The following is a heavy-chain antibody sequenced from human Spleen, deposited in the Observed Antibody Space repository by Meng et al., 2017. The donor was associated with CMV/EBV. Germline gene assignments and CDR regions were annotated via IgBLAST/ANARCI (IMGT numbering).Heavy chain of an antibody. V-gene: IGHV3-30*02. D-gene: IGHD3-3*01. CDR2: TRFDQSNR. CDR1: GFSFSHYA. Sequence: GESLKISCAASGFSFSHYAMHWVRQAPGKGLEWVGFTRFDQSNRQYADSVKGRFTISRDNSKNTLYLQMNSLTFEDTAVYYCAGFGVTITNGLDVWGQGTTVTVSS. CDR3: AGFGVTITNGLDV. J-gene: IGHJ6*02.